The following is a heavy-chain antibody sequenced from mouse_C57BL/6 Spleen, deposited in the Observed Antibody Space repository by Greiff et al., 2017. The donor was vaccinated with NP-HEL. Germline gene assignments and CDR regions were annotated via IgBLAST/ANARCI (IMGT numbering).Heavy chain of an antibody. Sequence: VQLQQPGAELVKPGASVKMSCKASGYTFTSYWITWVKQRPGQGLEWIGDIYPGSGSTNYNEKFKSKATLTVDTSSSTAYMQLSSLTSEDSAVYYCAREYLITTVVATHFDYWGQGTTLTVSS. CDR1: GYTFTSYW. CDR2: IYPGSGST. V-gene: IGHV1-55*01. CDR3: AREYLITTVVATHFDY. D-gene: IGHD1-1*01. J-gene: IGHJ2*01.